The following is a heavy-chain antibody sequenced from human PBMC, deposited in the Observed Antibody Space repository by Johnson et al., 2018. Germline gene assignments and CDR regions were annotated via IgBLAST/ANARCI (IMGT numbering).Heavy chain of an antibody. CDR1: GFTFSSYS. CDR2: ISSSSSYI. V-gene: IGHV3-21*01. Sequence: VQLVQSGGGLVKPGGSLRLSCAASGFTFSSYSMNWVRQAPGKGLEWVSSISSSSSYIYYADSMKGRFTISRDNAKNSLYLQMNSLRAEDTAVFYWASQRRYYDSSGRLLRHWGQGTLVTVSS. CDR3: ASQRRYYDSSGRLLRH. J-gene: IGHJ1*01. D-gene: IGHD3-22*01.